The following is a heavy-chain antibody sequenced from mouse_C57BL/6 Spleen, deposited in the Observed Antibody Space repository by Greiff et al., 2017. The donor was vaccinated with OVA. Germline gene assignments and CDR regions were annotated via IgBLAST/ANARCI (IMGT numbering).Heavy chain of an antibody. V-gene: IGHV5-6*02. CDR2: ISSGGSYT. CDR3: ARDYGSSAFGY. Sequence: DVKLVESGGDLVKPGGSLKLSCAASGFTFSSYGMSWVRQTPDKRLEWVATISSGGSYTYYPDSVKGRFTISRDNAKNTLYLQMSSLKSEDTAMYYCARDYGSSAFGYWGQGTTLTVSS. CDR1: GFTFSSYG. D-gene: IGHD1-1*01. J-gene: IGHJ2*01.